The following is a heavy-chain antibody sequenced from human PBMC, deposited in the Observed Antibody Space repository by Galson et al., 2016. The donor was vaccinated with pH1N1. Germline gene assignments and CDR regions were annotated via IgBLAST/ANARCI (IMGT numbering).Heavy chain of an antibody. Sequence: SVKVSCKASGYTFDMFGISWVRQAPGQGLRWMGWINPYDGNTNYAQKFQGRVTLTTDTSTSTAYLELRSLRSDDTAVYYCARDTKIDGVTTVWFDAWGQGTLVTVSP. V-gene: IGHV1-18*01. CDR3: ARDTKIDGVTTVWFDA. CDR1: GYTFDMFG. D-gene: IGHD3-10*01. CDR2: INPYDGNT. J-gene: IGHJ5*02.